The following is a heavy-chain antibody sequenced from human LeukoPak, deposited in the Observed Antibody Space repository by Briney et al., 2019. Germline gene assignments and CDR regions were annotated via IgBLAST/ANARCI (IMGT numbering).Heavy chain of an antibody. V-gene: IGHV1-8*01. Sequence: ASVKVSCKASGYTFTNYDVNWVRQATGQGLEWMEWMNPNSGDTGYAQKFQGRVTMTRDTSISTAYMELSSLTSEDTAVYYCARGYSSSWSNWFDPWGQGTLVTVSS. CDR2: MNPNSGDT. J-gene: IGHJ5*02. CDR1: GYTFTNYD. CDR3: ARGYSSSWSNWFDP. D-gene: IGHD6-13*01.